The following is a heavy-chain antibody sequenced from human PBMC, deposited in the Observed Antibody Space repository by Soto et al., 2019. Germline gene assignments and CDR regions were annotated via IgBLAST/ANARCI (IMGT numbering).Heavy chain of an antibody. CDR1: GYTFTSYG. CDR3: VVAAQPYYFDY. Sequence: QVQLVQSGAEVKKPGASVKVSCKASGYTFTSYGISWVRQAPGQVREGMGWISAYNGNTNYAQKLQGRVTTNTDTTTRTAYKELMSLRTADTAVYYCVVAAQPYYFDYWGQGTLVTVSS. J-gene: IGHJ4*02. V-gene: IGHV1-18*01. CDR2: ISAYNGNT. D-gene: IGHD2-15*01.